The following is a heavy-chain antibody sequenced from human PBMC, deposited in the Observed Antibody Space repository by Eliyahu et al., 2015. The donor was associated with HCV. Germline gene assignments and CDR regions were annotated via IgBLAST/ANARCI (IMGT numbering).Heavy chain of an antibody. J-gene: IGHJ4*02. Sequence: GKGLEXMGRIDPSDSYTNYXPSFQGHVTISADKXISTAYLQWSSLKASDTAMYYCARYGTYYYDSSGYYGIGADFDYWGQGTLVTVSS. CDR3: ARYGTYYYDSSGYYGIGADFDY. D-gene: IGHD3-22*01. V-gene: IGHV5-10-1*01. CDR2: IDPSDSYT.